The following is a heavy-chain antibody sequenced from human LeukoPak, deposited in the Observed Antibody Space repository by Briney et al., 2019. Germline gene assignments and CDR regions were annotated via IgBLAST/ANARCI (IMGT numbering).Heavy chain of an antibody. CDR1: GYTFTGYY. CDR3: ARDWSGYYTPYYYYYMDV. Sequence: ASVKVSCKASGYTFTGYYMHWVRQAPGQGLEWMGWINPNSGGTNYAQKFQGRVTMTRDTSISTAYMELSRLRSDDTAVYYCARDWSGYYTPYYYYYMDVWGKGTTVTVSS. V-gene: IGHV1-2*02. CDR2: INPNSGGT. D-gene: IGHD3-3*01. J-gene: IGHJ6*03.